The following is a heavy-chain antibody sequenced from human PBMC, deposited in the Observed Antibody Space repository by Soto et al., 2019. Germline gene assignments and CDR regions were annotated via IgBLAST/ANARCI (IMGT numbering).Heavy chain of an antibody. CDR3: ARGAVIHDAFDI. CDR1: GYTFTGYY. Sequence: ASVKVSCKASGYTFTGYYMHWVRQAPGQGLEWMGWINPNSGGTNYAQKFQDRVTMTRDTSISTAYMELSRLRSDDTAVYYCARGAVIHDAFDIWGQGTMVTVSS. J-gene: IGHJ3*02. V-gene: IGHV1-2*02. CDR2: INPNSGGT.